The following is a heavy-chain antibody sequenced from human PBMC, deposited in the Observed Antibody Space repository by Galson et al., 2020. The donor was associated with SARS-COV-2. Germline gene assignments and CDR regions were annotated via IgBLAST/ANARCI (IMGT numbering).Heavy chain of an antibody. D-gene: IGHD3-9*01. J-gene: IGHJ4*02. CDR1: GFSLSTSGVG. V-gene: IGHV2-5*02. Sequence: KMSGPTLVKPTQTLTLTCTFSGFSLSTSGVGVGWIRQPPGKALEWLALIYWDDDRRYSPSLKSRLTITKDTSKNQVVLTLTNMDPVDTATYYCAHTNYDILTGYYIPVDYWGQGTLVTVSA. CDR3: AHTNYDILTGYYIPVDY. CDR2: IYWDDDR.